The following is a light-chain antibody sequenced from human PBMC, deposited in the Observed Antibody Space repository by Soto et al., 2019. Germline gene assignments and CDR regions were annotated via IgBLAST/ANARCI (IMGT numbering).Light chain of an antibody. CDR3: TSFTSSSTVV. V-gene: IGLV2-14*03. Sequence: QSALTQPASVSGSPGQSITISCTGTSSDVGGYNFVSWYQQHPGKAPKVMIYDVNNRPSGVSKRFSGSKSGNTASLTISGLQAEDEADYYCTSFTSSSTVVFGGGTKLTVL. CDR2: DVN. J-gene: IGLJ2*01. CDR1: SSDVGGYNF.